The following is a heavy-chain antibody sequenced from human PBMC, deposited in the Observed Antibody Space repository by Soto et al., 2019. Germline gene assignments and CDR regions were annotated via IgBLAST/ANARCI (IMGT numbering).Heavy chain of an antibody. D-gene: IGHD4-17*01. V-gene: IGHV4-31*02. CDR2: IYYNGNT. J-gene: IGHJ3*01. Sequence: DLEWIGYIYYNGNTYFSPSLKSRLTISIDTSKNQFSLKLSSVTAADTAMYYCARARLRAVYAFDFWGQGTMVTVSS. CDR3: ARARLRAVYAFDF.